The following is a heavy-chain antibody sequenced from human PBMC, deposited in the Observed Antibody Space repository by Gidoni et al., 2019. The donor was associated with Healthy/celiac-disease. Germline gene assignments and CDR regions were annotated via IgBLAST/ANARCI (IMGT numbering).Heavy chain of an antibody. CDR3: ARRNYFDY. V-gene: IGHV1-18*04. CDR1: GYTFTSYS. J-gene: IGHJ4*02. Sequence: QVHLVQSGVEVKKPGASVKVPCRASGYTFTSYSISWVRQAPGQGLEWMGWISTYSGNTNYAQKFQGRVTMTTDTSTSTAYMELRSLRGDDTAVYFCARRNYFDYWGQGTLVTVSS. CDR2: ISTYSGNT.